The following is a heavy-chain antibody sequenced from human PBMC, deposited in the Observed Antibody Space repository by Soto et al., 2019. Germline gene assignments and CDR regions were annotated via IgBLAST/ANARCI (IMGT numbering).Heavy chain of an antibody. D-gene: IGHD4-4*01. CDR1: GFTFSSYG. J-gene: IGHJ6*02. CDR3: AREGGVYSPGYYYGMDV. CDR2: IWYDGSTK. Sequence: GGSLRLSCAASGFTFSSYGMHWVRQAPGKGLEGVALIWYDGSTKNYADSVKGRFTISRDNSKSTLYLQMSSLRVEDTAVYYCAREGGVYSPGYYYGMDVWGQGTTVTAP. V-gene: IGHV3-33*01.